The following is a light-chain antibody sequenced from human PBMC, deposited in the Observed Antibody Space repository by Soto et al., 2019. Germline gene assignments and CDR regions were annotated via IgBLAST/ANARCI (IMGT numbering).Light chain of an antibody. CDR3: QQHNQWPIT. CDR1: QSAGNF. Sequence: IEMKQSPSTVSVSPGETPSLSYRASQSAGNFLAWYQQKPGQAPRLLIYYISTRATGIPARFSGSGSGTEFTLTINSLQSEDSAVYYCQQHNQWPITFGHGTRLEI. J-gene: IGKJ5*01. CDR2: YIS. V-gene: IGKV3D-15*01.